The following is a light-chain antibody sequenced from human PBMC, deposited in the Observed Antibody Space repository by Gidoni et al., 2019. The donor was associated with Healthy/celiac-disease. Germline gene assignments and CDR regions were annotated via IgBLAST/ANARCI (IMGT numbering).Light chain of an antibody. CDR3: QQYGSSPDT. V-gene: IGKV3-20*01. Sequence: EIVLTQSPGTLSLSPGERATLSCRASQSVSSSYLAWYQQKPGQAPRLLIDGASSRATGIPDRCSGSGSGTDFTLTISRLEPEDFAVYYCQQYGSSPDTFGPGTKVDIK. J-gene: IGKJ3*01. CDR2: GAS. CDR1: QSVSSSY.